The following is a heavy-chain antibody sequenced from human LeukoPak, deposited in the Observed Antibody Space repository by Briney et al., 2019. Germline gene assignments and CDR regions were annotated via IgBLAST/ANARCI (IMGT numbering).Heavy chain of an antibody. D-gene: IGHD2-2*01. CDR1: GFTFSNYW. Sequence: GGSLRLSCVDSGFTFSNYWMSWFRQTPRKGLEWVANINRDGREKYYVDSVKGRFTISRDNAKNPLYLQMNSLRAEDTALYYCARHDRGSADSSYWGQGTPVTVSA. CDR2: INRDGREK. V-gene: IGHV3-7*01. J-gene: IGHJ4*02. CDR3: ARHDRGSADSSY.